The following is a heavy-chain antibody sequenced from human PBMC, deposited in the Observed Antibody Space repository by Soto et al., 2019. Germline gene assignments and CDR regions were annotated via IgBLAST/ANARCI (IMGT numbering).Heavy chain of an antibody. CDR3: ARDVVDILTGYWPQRFTHGMDV. J-gene: IGHJ6*02. CDR2: INPSGGST. V-gene: IGHV1-46*01. Sequence: ASVKVSCKASGYTFTSYYMHWVRQAPGQGLEWMGIINPSGGSTSYAQKFQGRVTMTRDTSTSTVYMELSSLRSEDTAVYYCARDVVDILTGYWPQRFTHGMDVWGQGTTVTVSS. CDR1: GYTFTSYY. D-gene: IGHD3-9*01.